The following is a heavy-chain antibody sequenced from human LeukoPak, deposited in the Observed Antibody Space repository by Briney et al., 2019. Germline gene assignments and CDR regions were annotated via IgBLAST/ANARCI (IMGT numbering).Heavy chain of an antibody. D-gene: IGHD1-26*01. CDR1: GFTFSSYA. CDR2: ISGSGGST. J-gene: IGHJ4*02. Sequence: GGSLRLSCAASGFTFSSYAMSWVRQAPGKGLEWVSAISGSGGSTYYADSVKGRFTISRDNSKNTLYLQMNSLRAEDTAVYYRAKGTVGATNVGDYFDYWGQGTLVTVSS. CDR3: AKGTVGATNVGDYFDY. V-gene: IGHV3-23*01.